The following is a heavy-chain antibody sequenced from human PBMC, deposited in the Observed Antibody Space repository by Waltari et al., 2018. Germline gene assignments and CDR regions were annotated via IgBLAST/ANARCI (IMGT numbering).Heavy chain of an antibody. V-gene: IGHV3-48*01. CDR2: ISSSGDIT. J-gene: IGHJ5*02. CDR1: GFNFSTYN. CDR3: AREGSGFDP. Sequence: EVQLVESGGGLVQPGGSLRLSCAASGFNFSTYNFNWVRQAPGRGLQWVSFISSSGDITYYTDSVKGRFTISRDIAKNSLYLQMNSLRVEDTAVYYCAREGSGFDPWGQGTLVTVSS.